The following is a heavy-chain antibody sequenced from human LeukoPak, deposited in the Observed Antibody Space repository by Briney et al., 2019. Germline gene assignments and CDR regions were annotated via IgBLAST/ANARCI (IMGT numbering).Heavy chain of an antibody. CDR2: ISGSGGST. Sequence: GGSLRLSCAASGFTFSSYAMSWVRQAPGKGLEWVSAISGSGGSTYYADSVKGRFTISRDNPKNTLYLQMNSLRAEDTAVYYCAKGSGYSNWFDPWGQGTLVTVSS. D-gene: IGHD3-3*01. J-gene: IGHJ5*02. V-gene: IGHV3-23*01. CDR3: AKGSGYSNWFDP. CDR1: GFTFSSYA.